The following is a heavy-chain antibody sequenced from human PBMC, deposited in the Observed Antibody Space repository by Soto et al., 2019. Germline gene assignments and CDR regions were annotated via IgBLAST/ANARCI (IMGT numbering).Heavy chain of an antibody. V-gene: IGHV3-23*01. CDR1: GFTFASCA. D-gene: IGHD2-15*01. CDR2: ISGGSWVT. J-gene: IGHJ4*02. Sequence: PGGSLRLSCATSGFTFASCALGWVRQGPKKGLEWVSTISGGSWVTKYADSVKGRFTISRDNSKDTLYLQMNSLSAEDTAIYYCAKAPFDIGAVPPPIEYLGQGTLVTVSS. CDR3: AKAPFDIGAVPPPIEY.